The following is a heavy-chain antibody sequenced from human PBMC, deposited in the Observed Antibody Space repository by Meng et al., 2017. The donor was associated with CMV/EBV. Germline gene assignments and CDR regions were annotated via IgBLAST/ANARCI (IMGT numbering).Heavy chain of an antibody. D-gene: IGHD2-2*02. CDR2: INPSGGST. CDR1: GYTFTSYY. V-gene: IGHV1-46*01. J-gene: IGHJ6*02. CDR3: ASDPYCSSTRCYTGTPLNYGMDV. Sequence: ASVKVSCKASGYTFTSYYMHWVRQAPGQGLEWMGIINPSGGSTSYPQKFQGRVTMTSDTSTSTVYMELSSLRSEDTAVYYCASDPYCSSTRCYTGTPLNYGMDVWGQGTTVTVSS.